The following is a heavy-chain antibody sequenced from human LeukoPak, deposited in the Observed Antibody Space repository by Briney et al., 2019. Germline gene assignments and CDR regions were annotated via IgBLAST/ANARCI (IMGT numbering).Heavy chain of an antibody. CDR1: GGPINNYY. Sequence: AETLSLTCTVSGGPINNYYWKWLRQPPGKGREGIGYVFYCGSTNYSPSLKSRVTISVDTSKNQFSLKLSSVTGADTAVYYCARDAVTYDAFDIWGQGTMVTVSS. CDR3: ARDAVTYDAFDI. D-gene: IGHD2-21*02. J-gene: IGHJ3*02. V-gene: IGHV4-59*01. CDR2: VFYCGST.